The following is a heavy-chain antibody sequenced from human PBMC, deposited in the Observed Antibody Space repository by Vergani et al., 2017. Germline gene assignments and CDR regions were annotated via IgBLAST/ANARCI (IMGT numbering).Heavy chain of an antibody. CDR2: ISYDGTQK. Sequence: QVHLVESGGGVVQPGRSLRLSCVVSGSTSSYYGMHWVRQAPGKGLEWVAVISYDGTQKYYADSVKGRFTISRDNYKSTLYLQMNSLRTEDTAVYYCATKSCGTPGCQIGYFREWGQGTLVTVSS. D-gene: IGHD1-1*01. CDR3: ATKSCGTPGCQIGYFRE. V-gene: IGHV3-30*03. CDR1: GSTSSYYG. J-gene: IGHJ1*01.